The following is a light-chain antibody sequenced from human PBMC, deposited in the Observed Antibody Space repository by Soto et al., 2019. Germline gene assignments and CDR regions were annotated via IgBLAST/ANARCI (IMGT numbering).Light chain of an antibody. CDR3: QQVDSSRVYS. CDR1: QSVTSTY. CDR2: AGS. J-gene: IGKJ2*03. V-gene: IGKV3-20*01. Sequence: DIVLTQSPVTLSLSPGERATLSCTASQSVTSTYLASYQQKPGQSPRLIIYAGSTRASDVPEGFSGGGSGTDCARIHSRVEPDDAAGYYGHCQQVDSSRVYSFGQGTRLEI.